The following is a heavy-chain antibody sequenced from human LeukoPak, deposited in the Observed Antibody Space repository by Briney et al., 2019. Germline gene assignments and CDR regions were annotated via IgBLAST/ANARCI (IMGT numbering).Heavy chain of an antibody. CDR2: MNPNSGNT. V-gene: IGHV1-8*01. J-gene: IGHJ6*02. CDR1: GYTFTSYD. D-gene: IGHD6-6*01. CDR3: ARVGGRSSSAYSYGMDV. Sequence: ASVKVSCKASGYTFTSYDINWVRQATGQGLEWMGWMNPNSGNTGYVQKFQGRVTMTSNTSISTAYMELSSLRPEDTAVYYCARVGGRSSSAYSYGMDVWGQGTTVTVSS.